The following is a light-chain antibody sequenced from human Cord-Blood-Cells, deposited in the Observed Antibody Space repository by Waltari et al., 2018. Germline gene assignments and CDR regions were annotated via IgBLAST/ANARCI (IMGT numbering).Light chain of an antibody. Sequence: EISLTQSPATLSLSPGERATLSCRASQSVSSHLAWYQQKPGQAPRLLIYDASNRATGIPARFSGSGSGTDFTLTISSLEPEDFAVYYCQQRSNWPPTFGQGTKVEIK. CDR3: QQRSNWPPT. CDR1: QSVSSH. J-gene: IGKJ1*01. V-gene: IGKV3-11*01. CDR2: DAS.